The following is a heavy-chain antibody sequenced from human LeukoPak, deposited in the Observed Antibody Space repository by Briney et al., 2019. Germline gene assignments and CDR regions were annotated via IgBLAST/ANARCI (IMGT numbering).Heavy chain of an antibody. CDR2: INPSGGNT. CDR1: GYTFTSYY. J-gene: IGHJ3*02. V-gene: IGHV1-46*01. CDR3: ARVRVYSSGWGMPDAFDI. D-gene: IGHD6-19*01. Sequence: ASVKVSCKASGYTFTSYYMHWVRQAPGQGLEWMGIINPSGGNTSYAQKFQGRVTMTRDMSTSTVYMELSSLRAEDTAVYYCARVRVYSSGWGMPDAFDIWGQGTMVTVSS.